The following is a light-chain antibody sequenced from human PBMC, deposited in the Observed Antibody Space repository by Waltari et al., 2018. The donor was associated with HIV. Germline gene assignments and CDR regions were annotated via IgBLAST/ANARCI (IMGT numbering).Light chain of an antibody. CDR1: QTVTNK. J-gene: IGKJ3*01. CDR3: QQSYSSPLT. Sequence: DIQMTQSPSPLSASAGDSVSITCRASQTVTNKVNWYQQKPGKAPEVLIYDASTLQSGVPSRFRGGGSGTDFTLTITSLQPDDFATYFCQQSYSSPLTFGPGTKVDVK. CDR2: DAS. V-gene: IGKV1-39*01.